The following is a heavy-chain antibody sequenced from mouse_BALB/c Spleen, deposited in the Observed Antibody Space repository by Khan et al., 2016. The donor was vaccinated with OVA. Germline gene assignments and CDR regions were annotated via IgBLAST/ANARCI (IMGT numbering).Heavy chain of an antibody. V-gene: IGHV3-2*02. J-gene: IGHJ2*01. Sequence: EVQLQESGPGLVKPSQSLSLTCTATGYSITSDYAWNWIRQFPGNKLEWMGYISYSGNIHYNPSLKSRISITRDTSKNQFFLQLNSVTTEDTATYYCARIYGGDFDYWGQGTTLTVSS. D-gene: IGHD1-1*01. CDR2: ISYSGNI. CDR3: ARIYGGDFDY. CDR1: GYSITSDYA.